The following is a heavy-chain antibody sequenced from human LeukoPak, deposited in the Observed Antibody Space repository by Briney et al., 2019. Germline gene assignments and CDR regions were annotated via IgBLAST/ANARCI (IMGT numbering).Heavy chain of an antibody. CDR2: IRGSGDST. CDR1: GFTFSSFV. V-gene: IGHV3-23*01. Sequence: PGGSLRLSCAASGFTFSSFVMSWVRQAPGMGPEWVSAIRGSGDSTYYADSVKGRFTISRDNSKNTLHLQMNSLRAEDTAVYYCAKCLDAFDIWGQGTMVIVSS. CDR3: AKCLDAFDI. J-gene: IGHJ3*02.